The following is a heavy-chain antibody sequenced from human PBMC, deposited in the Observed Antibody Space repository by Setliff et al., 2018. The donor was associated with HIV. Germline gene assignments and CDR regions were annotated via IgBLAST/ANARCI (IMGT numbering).Heavy chain of an antibody. CDR2: ISYDGSNK. V-gene: IGHV3-30*04. Sequence: GGSLRLSCAASGFTFSSYAMHWVRQAPGKGLEWVAVISYDGSNKYYADSVKGRFTISRDNSKNTLYLQMNSLRAEDTAVYYCAREDSSWYGSLDYWGQGTPVTVSS. J-gene: IGHJ4*02. CDR3: AREDSSWYGSLDY. D-gene: IGHD6-13*01. CDR1: GFTFSSYA.